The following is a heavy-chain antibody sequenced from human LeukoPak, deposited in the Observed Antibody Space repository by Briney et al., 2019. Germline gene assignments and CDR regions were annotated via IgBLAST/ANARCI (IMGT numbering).Heavy chain of an antibody. CDR2: IYPGDSDT. D-gene: IGHD3-3*01. Sequence: GESLKISCTGSGFIFTHFWIGWVRQMPGQGLEWMGIIYPGDSDTTYSPSFQGQVTISADKSTNTAYLQWSSLMASDTAMYYCARPRGGYDFWSGSLDYWGQGTLVTVSS. V-gene: IGHV5-51*01. CDR1: GFIFTHFW. CDR3: ARPRGGYDFWSGSLDY. J-gene: IGHJ4*02.